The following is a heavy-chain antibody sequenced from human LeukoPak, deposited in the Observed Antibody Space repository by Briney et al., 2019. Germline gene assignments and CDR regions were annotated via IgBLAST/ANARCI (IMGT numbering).Heavy chain of an antibody. CDR2: IYYSGKT. Sequence: SETLSLTCSVSGASISTSGSYLGWIRQPPGKGLEWIGSIYYSGKTYDNPSLKSRVTISVDTSKNQFSLKLSSVTAADTAVYYCARHGPTYYYGSGSYDYYYYYMDVWGKGTTVTVSS. D-gene: IGHD3-10*01. CDR3: ARHGPTYYYGSGSYDYYYYYMDV. CDR1: GASISTSGSY. V-gene: IGHV4-39*01. J-gene: IGHJ6*03.